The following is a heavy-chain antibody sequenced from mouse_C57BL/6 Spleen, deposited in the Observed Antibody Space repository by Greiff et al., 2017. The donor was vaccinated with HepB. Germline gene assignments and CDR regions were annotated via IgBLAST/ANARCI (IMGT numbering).Heavy chain of an antibody. V-gene: IGHV5-4*03. J-gene: IGHJ4*01. CDR2: ISDGGSYT. Sequence: EVKLMESGGGLVKPGGSLKLSCAASGFTFSSYAMSWVRQTPEKRLEWVATISDGGSYTYYPDNVKGRFTISRDNAKNNLYLQMSHLKSEDTAMYYCARHYYYAMDYWGQGTSVTVSS. CDR3: ARHYYYAMDY. CDR1: GFTFSSYA.